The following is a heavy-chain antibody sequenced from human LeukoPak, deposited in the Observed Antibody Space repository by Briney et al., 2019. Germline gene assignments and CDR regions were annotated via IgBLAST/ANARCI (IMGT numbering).Heavy chain of an antibody. Sequence: PGGSLRLSCAASGFTFSSYSMNWVRQAPGKGLEWVSSISSSSSYIYYADSVKGRFTISRDNAKNSLYLQMNSLRAEDTAVYYCARDTAAGRGRFDYWGQGTRVTVSS. CDR2: ISSSSSYI. V-gene: IGHV3-21*01. J-gene: IGHJ4*02. D-gene: IGHD6-13*01. CDR3: ARDTAAGRGRFDY. CDR1: GFTFSSYS.